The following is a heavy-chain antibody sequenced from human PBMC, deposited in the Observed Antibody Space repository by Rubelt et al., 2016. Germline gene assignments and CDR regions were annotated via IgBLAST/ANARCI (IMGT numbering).Heavy chain of an antibody. J-gene: IGHJ4*02. Sequence: QVQLVQSGAEVKKPGASVKVSCKASGYTFTGYYMHWVRQAPGQRLEWVGWINAGNGNTKYSQKFQGRVTITRDTSASTAYMELSSLRSEDTAVYYCARGDIVVVVAASNPLDYWGQGTLVTVSS. CDR3: ARGDIVVVVAASNPLDY. V-gene: IGHV1-3*01. CDR1: GYTFTGYY. CDR2: INAGNGNT. D-gene: IGHD2-15*01.